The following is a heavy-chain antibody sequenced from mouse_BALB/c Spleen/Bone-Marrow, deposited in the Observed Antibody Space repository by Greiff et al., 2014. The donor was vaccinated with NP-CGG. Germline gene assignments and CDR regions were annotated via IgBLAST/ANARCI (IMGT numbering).Heavy chain of an antibody. CDR3: ARGGRLTGYYFDY. V-gene: IGHV1-80*01. CDR2: IYPGDGDT. Sequence: QVQLKQSGAGLVRPGSSVKISCKASGFAFSSYWVNWGEPRPGQGLEWIGQIYPGDGDTNYNGNFKDKATLTTDKSSTTAYMQLSSLTSEDSAVYFCARGGRLTGYYFDYWGQGTTLTVSS. D-gene: IGHD4-1*01. J-gene: IGHJ2*01. CDR1: GFAFSSYW.